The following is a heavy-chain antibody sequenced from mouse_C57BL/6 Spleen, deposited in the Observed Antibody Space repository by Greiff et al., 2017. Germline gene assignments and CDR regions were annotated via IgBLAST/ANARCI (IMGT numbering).Heavy chain of an antibody. V-gene: IGHV1-50*01. Sequence: VQLQQPGAELVKPGASVKLSCKASGYTFTSYWMQWVKQRPGQGLEWIGEIDPSDSYTNYTQKFKGKATLTVDTSSSTAYMQLSSLTSEDSAVYYCARFWGYARDYWGQGTSVTVSS. CDR3: ARFWGYARDY. CDR1: GYTFTSYW. CDR2: IDPSDSYT. D-gene: IGHD4-1*01. J-gene: IGHJ4*01.